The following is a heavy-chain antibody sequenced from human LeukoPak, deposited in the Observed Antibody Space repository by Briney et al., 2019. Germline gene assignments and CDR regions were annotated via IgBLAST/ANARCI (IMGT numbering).Heavy chain of an antibody. D-gene: IGHD3-22*01. CDR3: AKVRPHRYYDSSGPNWFDP. V-gene: IGHV3-23*01. CDR2: ISGGGGST. CDR1: GFTFSSYA. J-gene: IGHJ5*02. Sequence: GGSLRLSCAASGFTFSSYAMSWVRQAPGKGLEWVSAISGGGGSTYYADSVKGRFTISRDNSKNTLYLQMNSLRAEDTAVYYCAKVRPHRYYDSSGPNWFDPWGQGTLVTVSS.